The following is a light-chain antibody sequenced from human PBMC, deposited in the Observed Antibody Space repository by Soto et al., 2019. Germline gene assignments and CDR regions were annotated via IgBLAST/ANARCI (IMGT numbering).Light chain of an antibody. Sequence: EVVLTQSPGTLSLSPGARATLSCRASQSVNDNHLAWYQQKGGQAPRLLIYGASTRATGIPARFSGSGSGTEFTLIISSLQSEDFAIYFCQQYNNWPPDRTFGQGTKVEIK. CDR2: GAS. J-gene: IGKJ1*01. CDR1: QSVNDNH. V-gene: IGKV3-15*01. CDR3: QQYNNWPPDRT.